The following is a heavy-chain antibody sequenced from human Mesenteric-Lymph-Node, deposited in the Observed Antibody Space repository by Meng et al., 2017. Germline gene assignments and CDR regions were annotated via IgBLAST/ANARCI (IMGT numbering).Heavy chain of an antibody. CDR1: GYTFTGYY. CDR3: ATLPILYYYDSSGYGDDAFDI. J-gene: IGHJ3*02. Sequence: ASVKVSCKASGYTFTGYYMHWVRQAPGQGLEWMGRINPNSGGTNYAQKFQGRVTMTRDTSISTAYMELSRLRSDDTAVYYCATLPILYYYDSSGYGDDAFDIWGQETMVTVSS. CDR2: INPNSGGT. D-gene: IGHD3-22*01. V-gene: IGHV1-2*06.